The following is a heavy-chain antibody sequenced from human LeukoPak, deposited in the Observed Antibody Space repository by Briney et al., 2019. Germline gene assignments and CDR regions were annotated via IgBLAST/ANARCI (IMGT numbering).Heavy chain of an antibody. CDR1: GFTFSSYA. V-gene: IGHV3-23*01. CDR2: TSGSGGST. Sequence: GGSLRLSCAASGFTFSSYAMSWVRQAPGKGLEWVSATSGSGGSTYYADSVKGRFTISRDNSKNTLYLQMNSLRAEDTAVYYCAKDLDYYDSSGYLFDYWGQGTLVTVSS. D-gene: IGHD3-22*01. CDR3: AKDLDYYDSSGYLFDY. J-gene: IGHJ4*02.